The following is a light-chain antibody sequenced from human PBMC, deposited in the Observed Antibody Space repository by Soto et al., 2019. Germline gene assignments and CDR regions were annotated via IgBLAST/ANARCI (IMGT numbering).Light chain of an antibody. CDR3: SAWDDSLSGVV. Sequence: QAVVTQPPSASGTPGLRVTISCSGSNSNIGSNSVYWYQHLPGTAPKLLIYRNNQRPSGVPDRFSGSKSGTSASLAISGLRSEDEADYYCSAWDDSLSGVVFGGGTKLTVL. CDR2: RNN. V-gene: IGLV1-47*01. CDR1: NSNIGSNS. J-gene: IGLJ2*01.